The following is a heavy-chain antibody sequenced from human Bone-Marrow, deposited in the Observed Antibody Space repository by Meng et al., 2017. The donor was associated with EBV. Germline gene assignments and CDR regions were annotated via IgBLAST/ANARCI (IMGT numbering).Heavy chain of an antibody. CDR2: INHSGST. CDR3: ARRSPTGTFDY. J-gene: IGHJ4*02. D-gene: IGHD1/OR15-1a*01. V-gene: IGHV4-34*01. CDR1: GGSFSGYY. Sequence: QVQLPQGGAGLLKPSETLSLTCAVYGGSFSGYYWSWIRQPPGKGLEWIGEINHSGSTNYNPSLKSRVTISVDTSKNQFSLKLSSVTAADTAVYYCARRSPTGTFDYWGQGTLVTVSS.